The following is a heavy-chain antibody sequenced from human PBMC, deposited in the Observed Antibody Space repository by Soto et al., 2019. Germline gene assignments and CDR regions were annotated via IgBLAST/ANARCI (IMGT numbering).Heavy chain of an antibody. D-gene: IGHD3-22*01. CDR2: ISYDGSNK. Sequence: QVQLVESGGGVVQPGRSLRLSCAASGFTFSIYGMHWVRQAPGKGREWVAVISYDGSNKYYADSVKGRFTISRDNSKNTLYLQMNSLRAEDTAVYYCAKPSHTYYYDSSGYYYPYFDYWGQGTLVTVSS. CDR1: GFTFSIYG. J-gene: IGHJ4*02. V-gene: IGHV3-30*18. CDR3: AKPSHTYYYDSSGYYYPYFDY.